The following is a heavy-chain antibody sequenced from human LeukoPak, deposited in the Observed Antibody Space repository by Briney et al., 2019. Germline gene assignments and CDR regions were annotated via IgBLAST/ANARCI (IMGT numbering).Heavy chain of an antibody. V-gene: IGHV4-38-2*02. D-gene: IGHD2-15*01. Sequence: SETLSLTCTVSGYSITSGYYWGWIRQPPGKGLEWIGTIYHSGSTYYNPSLKSRVTISVDTSKNQFSLKLSSVTAADTAVYYCARQGIVVVVAARRAWFDPWGQGTLVTVSS. J-gene: IGHJ5*02. CDR1: GYSITSGYY. CDR3: ARQGIVVVVAARRAWFDP. CDR2: IYHSGST.